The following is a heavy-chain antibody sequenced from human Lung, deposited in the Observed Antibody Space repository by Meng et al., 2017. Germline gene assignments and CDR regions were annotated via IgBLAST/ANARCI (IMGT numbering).Heavy chain of an antibody. Sequence: LRLSCTVSGASINNGDYYRSWIRQPAGKGLEWIGRIYTTGDTNYNPSLKNRVTISIDTSKNQFSLKLTSVTAADTAVYYCAKEGYDARLVLGEFSLVGYGMDVWGQGTTVTVSS. CDR3: AKEGYDARLVLGEFSLVGYGMDV. V-gene: IGHV4-61*02. CDR1: GASINNGDYY. J-gene: IGHJ6*02. D-gene: IGHD3-16*02. CDR2: IYTTGDT.